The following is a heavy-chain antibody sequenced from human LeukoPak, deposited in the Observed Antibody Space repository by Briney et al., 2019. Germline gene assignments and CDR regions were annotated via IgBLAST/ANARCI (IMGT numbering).Heavy chain of an antibody. V-gene: IGHV4-61*01. CDR1: GGSISSSSYY. CDR3: ARARYPYYFDY. CDR2: IYYSGST. J-gene: IGHJ4*02. Sequence: SETLSLTCTVSGGSISSSSYYWSWIRQPPGKGLEWIGYIYYSGSTNYNPSLKSRVTISVDTSKNQFSLKLSSVTAADTAVYYCARARYPYYFDYWGQGTLVTVSS. D-gene: IGHD2-15*01.